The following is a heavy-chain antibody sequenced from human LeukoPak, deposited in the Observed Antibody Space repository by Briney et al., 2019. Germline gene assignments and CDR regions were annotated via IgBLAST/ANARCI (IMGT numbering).Heavy chain of an antibody. Sequence: SETLSLTCTVSGGSISIYYWSCLRQPPGKGLEWIGYIYYSGSTNYNPSLKSRVTISVDTSKNQFSLKLSSVTAADTAVYYCARGMVRFGMDVWGQGTTVTVSS. V-gene: IGHV4-59*01. CDR3: ARGMVRFGMDV. CDR2: IYYSGST. D-gene: IGHD3-10*01. CDR1: GGSISIYY. J-gene: IGHJ6*02.